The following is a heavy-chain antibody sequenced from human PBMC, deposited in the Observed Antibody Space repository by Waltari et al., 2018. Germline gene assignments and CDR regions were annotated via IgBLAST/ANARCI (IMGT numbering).Heavy chain of an antibody. V-gene: IGHV3-30*02. D-gene: IGHD4-17*01. J-gene: IGHJ3*01. CDR2: IEYNGNNK. CDR1: GFTFRSYG. Sequence: QVQLVESGGGVVQPGGSLRLSCAASGFTFRSYGMHWVRQAPGKGLGWVAFIEYNGNNKYYSDSAKGRFTISRDSSKNTLYLQMNSLRVEDTALYYCAKVETSVTTYDGFDVWGQGTMVTVSS. CDR3: AKVETSVTTYDGFDV.